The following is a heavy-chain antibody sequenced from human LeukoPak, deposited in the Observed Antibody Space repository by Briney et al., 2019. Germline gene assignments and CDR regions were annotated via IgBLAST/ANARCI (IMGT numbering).Heavy chain of an antibody. V-gene: IGHV1-18*01. D-gene: IGHD3-10*01. CDR2: ISVYNGNT. Sequence: ASLKVSCKASGYTFTNYGISWVRQAPGQGLEWMGWISVYNGNTKNAQKLQGRVTMTTDTSASTAYVEVRSLRSDDTAVYYCVRDNAGVFDYWGQRSLVTVSS. CDR3: VRDNAGVFDY. J-gene: IGHJ4*02. CDR1: GYTFTNYG.